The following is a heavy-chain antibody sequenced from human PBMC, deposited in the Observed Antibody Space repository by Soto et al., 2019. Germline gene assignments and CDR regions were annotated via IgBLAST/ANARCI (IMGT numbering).Heavy chain of an antibody. J-gene: IGHJ4*02. V-gene: IGHV3-74*01. CDR2: INSDGSFT. CDR1: GFTFSTSW. D-gene: IGHD3-16*01. CDR3: ARDLGRGSYVDY. Sequence: EVELGESGGGLIRPGGSLRLSCATSGFTFSTSWMHWVRQVPGKGLVWVSLINSDGSFTSNADSVKGRFTISRDNAKNTLYLQMNSLRADDTAVYYWARDLGRGSYVDYWGQGTLVTVSS.